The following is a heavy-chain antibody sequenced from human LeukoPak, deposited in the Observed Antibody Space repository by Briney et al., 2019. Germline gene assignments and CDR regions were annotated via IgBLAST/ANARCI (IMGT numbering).Heavy chain of an antibody. Sequence: GGSLRLSCAASGFTFSSYSMNWVRQAPGKGLEWVSSISSSSSYIYYADSVKGRFTISRDNAKNSLYLQMNSLRAEDTAVYYCARVGARGYSYGLDYWGQGTLVTVSS. CDR3: ARVGARGYSYGLDY. CDR2: ISSSSSYI. D-gene: IGHD5-18*01. J-gene: IGHJ4*02. V-gene: IGHV3-21*01. CDR1: GFTFSSYS.